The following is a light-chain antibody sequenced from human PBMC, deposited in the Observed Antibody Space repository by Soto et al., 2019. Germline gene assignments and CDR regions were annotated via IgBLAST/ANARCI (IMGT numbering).Light chain of an antibody. V-gene: IGKV3-20*01. CDR2: GAS. J-gene: IGKJ5*01. CDR1: QSVGSNY. Sequence: EFVLPQSQGTLSLSPVEGATLSCGASQSVGSNYLAWYQQKPGQAPRLLIYGASSRATGIADRFTGTGSGTDFTLTISRLEPEDFALYYCQQYGYSPITFGQGTRLESK. CDR3: QQYGYSPIT.